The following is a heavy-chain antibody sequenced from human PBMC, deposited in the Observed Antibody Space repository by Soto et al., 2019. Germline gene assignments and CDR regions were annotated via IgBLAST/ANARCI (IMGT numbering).Heavy chain of an antibody. CDR2: IHHSGST. D-gene: IGHD2-21*01. CDR1: GYSISSGYY. V-gene: IGHV4-38-2*02. J-gene: IGHJ4*02. Sequence: ETLSLTCSVSGYSISSGYYWGWIRQAPGKGLEWIGNIHHSGSTYYNPSLESRVTISIDTSKNQFSLRLTSVTAADTAIYYCARDISASDGDYWGQGTLVTVSS. CDR3: ARDISASDGDY.